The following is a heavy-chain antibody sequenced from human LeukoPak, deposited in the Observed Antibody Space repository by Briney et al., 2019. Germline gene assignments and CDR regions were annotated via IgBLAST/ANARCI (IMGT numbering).Heavy chain of an antibody. Sequence: GGSLRLSLAASAFTFSSYGMHLVRQAPGKGLEWVAYIQYDRTNEQYANSVKGRFRISRDNSNNILYLQMNSLRTEDTAVYYCAKDRCSNGIGCYYYYMEVWGKGTTVTISS. CDR1: AFTFSSYG. J-gene: IGHJ6*03. CDR3: AKDRCSNGIGCYYYYMEV. CDR2: IQYDRTNE. D-gene: IGHD2-8*01. V-gene: IGHV3-30*02.